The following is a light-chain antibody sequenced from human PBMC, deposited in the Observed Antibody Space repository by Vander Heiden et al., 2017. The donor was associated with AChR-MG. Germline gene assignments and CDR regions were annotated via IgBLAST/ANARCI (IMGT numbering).Light chain of an antibody. CDR3: QQYNNWPRGT. J-gene: IGKJ1*01. Sequence: EVALTQSPATLSVSPGERATLSCRASQSISSNLVWYQQKPGQAPRLLIYDASTRATGIPASFSGSGSGTEFTLTISSLQSEDSAVYYCQQYNNWPRGTFGQGTKVEIK. V-gene: IGKV3-15*01. CDR2: DAS. CDR1: QSISSN.